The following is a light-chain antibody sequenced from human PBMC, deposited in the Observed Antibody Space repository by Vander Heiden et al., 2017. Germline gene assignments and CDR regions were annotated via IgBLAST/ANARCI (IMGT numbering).Light chain of an antibody. CDR1: QSVISY. CDR3: RQRSSWPPEHT. CDR2: YAS. V-gene: IGKV3-11*01. J-gene: IGKJ2*01. Sequence: ESVLTQSPATLSLSPGERATLSRSASQSVISYLAGYQQKPGEAPRLLIYYASNSATGVPAGFSGSRSSTDFSLTISSLVPDDFSVYYCRQRSSWPPEHTFGEGTKLEIK.